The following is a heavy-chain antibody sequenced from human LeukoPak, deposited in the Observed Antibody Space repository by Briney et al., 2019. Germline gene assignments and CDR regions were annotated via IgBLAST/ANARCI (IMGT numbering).Heavy chain of an antibody. Sequence: HPGGSLRLSCSASVFTFDDYAMHWVRQAPGKGLEWDSGISWNSGSIGYAHSVKGRFTISRDNAKNSLYLPMNGLRAEDTALYYCAKDKSGYYFDYWGQGTLVTVSS. CDR2: ISWNSGSI. V-gene: IGHV3-9*01. CDR3: AKDKSGYYFDY. D-gene: IGHD3-10*01. J-gene: IGHJ4*02. CDR1: VFTFDDYA.